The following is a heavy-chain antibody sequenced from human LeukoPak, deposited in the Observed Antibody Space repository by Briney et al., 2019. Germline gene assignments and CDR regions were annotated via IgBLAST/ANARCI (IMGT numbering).Heavy chain of an antibody. CDR1: GGSFSGYY. V-gene: IGHV4-34*01. CDR3: ASGGRWPYDY. CDR2: INHSGST. Sequence: SETLSLTCAVYGGSFSGYYWSWIRQPPGKGLEWIGEINHSGSTNYNPSLKSRVTISVDTSKNQFSLKLSSVTAADTAVYYCASGGRWPYDYWGQGTLVTVSS. D-gene: IGHD5-24*01. J-gene: IGHJ4*02.